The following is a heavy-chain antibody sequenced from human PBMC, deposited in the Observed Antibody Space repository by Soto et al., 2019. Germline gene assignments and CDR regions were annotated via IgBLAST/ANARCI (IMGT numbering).Heavy chain of an antibody. CDR2: ISGSVGST. Sequence: GGSLRLSCAASGFTFSSYAMSWVRQAPGKGLEWVSAISGSVGSTYYADSVKGRFTISRDNSKNTLYLQMNSLRAEDTAVYYCAKDSPPTYCSSTSCYTSPWFDPWGQGTLVTVSS. V-gene: IGHV3-23*01. CDR1: GFTFSSYA. J-gene: IGHJ5*02. D-gene: IGHD2-2*02. CDR3: AKDSPPTYCSSTSCYTSPWFDP.